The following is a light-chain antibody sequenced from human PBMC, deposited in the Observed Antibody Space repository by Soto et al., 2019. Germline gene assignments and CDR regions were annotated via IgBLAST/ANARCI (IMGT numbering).Light chain of an antibody. Sequence: QSALTQSASVSGSPGQSITISCTGTSSDVGANNFVSWYQQHPGKAPKLLIYGVTNRPSGVSNRFSGSKSGNTASLSISGLQADDDGDYYCSSYANTYNWVFGGGTKLTVL. CDR1: SSDVGANNF. V-gene: IGLV2-14*01. CDR3: SSYANTYNWV. CDR2: GVT. J-gene: IGLJ3*02.